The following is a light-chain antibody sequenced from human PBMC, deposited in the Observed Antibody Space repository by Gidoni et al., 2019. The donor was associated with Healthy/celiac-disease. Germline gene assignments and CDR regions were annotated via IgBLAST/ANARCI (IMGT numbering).Light chain of an antibody. CDR3: QQSYSTLPLT. CDR2: AAS. J-gene: IGKJ4*01. CDR1: QSISIY. V-gene: IGKV1-39*01. Sequence: DIQTTQSPSALAASVGDRVTLTCRASQSISIYLDWYQQKPGKAPQLLIYAASSLPSGIPARFSGSGSGTDFTLTISSLQSEDFATYYCQQSYSTLPLTFGGGTKVEIK.